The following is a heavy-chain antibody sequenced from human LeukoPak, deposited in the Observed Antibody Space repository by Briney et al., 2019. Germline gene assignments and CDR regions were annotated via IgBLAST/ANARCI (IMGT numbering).Heavy chain of an antibody. J-gene: IGHJ4*02. D-gene: IGHD5-24*01. CDR3: ARQQVEMATHFDY. CDR1: GGSISSSCYY. V-gene: IGHV4-39*01. Sequence: SETLSLTCTVSGGSISSSCYYWGWIRQPPGKRLEWIGSIYYSGSTYYNPSLKSRVTISVDTSKNQFSLKLSSVTAADTAVYYCARQQVEMATHFDYWGQGTLVTVSS. CDR2: IYYSGST.